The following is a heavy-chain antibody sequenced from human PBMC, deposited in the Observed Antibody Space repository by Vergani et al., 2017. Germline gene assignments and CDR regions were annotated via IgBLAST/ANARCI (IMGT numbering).Heavy chain of an antibody. CDR3: TTEHRYCGDGSCYWLRDHHYYGMDV. Sequence: EVQLVESGGGIVKPGGSLRLSCVASGFSFRNAWMNWVRRTPGKVLEWVGRIKSTFDRGQTDYAAAVNGRFTISRDDSKNTLFLQMNGLKTENIGVYYCTTEHRYCGDGSCYWLRDHHYYGMDVWGQGTTVTVSS. CDR2: IKSTFDRGQT. D-gene: IGHD2-21*01. J-gene: IGHJ6*02. CDR1: GFSFRNAW. V-gene: IGHV3-15*07.